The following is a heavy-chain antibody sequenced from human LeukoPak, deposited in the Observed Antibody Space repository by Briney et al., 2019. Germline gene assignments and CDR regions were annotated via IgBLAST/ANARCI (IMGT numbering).Heavy chain of an antibody. CDR2: ISSNGGST. CDR3: ARTYYYDSSGYSLDY. V-gene: IGHV3-64*01. CDR1: GFTFSSYA. Sequence: PGGSLRLSCAASGFTFSSYAMHWVRQAPGKGLEYVSAISSNGGSTYYANSVKGRFTISRDNSKNTLYLQMGSLRAEDMAVYYCARTYYYDSSGYSLDYWGQGTLVTVSS. J-gene: IGHJ4*02. D-gene: IGHD3-22*01.